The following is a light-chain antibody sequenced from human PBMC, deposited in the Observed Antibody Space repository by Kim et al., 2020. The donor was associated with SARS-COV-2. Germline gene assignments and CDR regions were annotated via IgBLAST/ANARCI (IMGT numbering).Light chain of an antibody. Sequence: NFMLTQPHSVSESSGKTVTISCTRSSGSIASNYVQWYQQRPGSAPTTVIYEDNQRTSGVPDRFSGSIDSSSNSASLTISGLKTEDEADYYCQSYDSSNVVFGGWTQLSFL. CDR3: QSYDSSNVV. CDR2: EDN. V-gene: IGLV6-57*04. CDR1: SGSIASNY. J-gene: IGLJ2*01.